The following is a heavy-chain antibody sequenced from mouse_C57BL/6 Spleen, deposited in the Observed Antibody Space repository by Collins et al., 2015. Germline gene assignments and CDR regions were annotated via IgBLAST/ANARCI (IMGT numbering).Heavy chain of an antibody. CDR3: AIPYYYGNSYAMDY. J-gene: IGHJ4*01. Sequence: QVQLQQPGAELVKPGASVKVSCKASGYTFTSYWMHWVKQRPGQGLEWIGRIHPSDSDTNYNQKFKGKATLTVDKSSSTAYMQLSSLTSEDSAVYYCAIPYYYGNSYAMDYWGSRNLSHRLL. CDR2: IHPSDSDT. CDR1: GYTFTSYW. V-gene: IGHV1-74*01. D-gene: IGHD1-1*01.